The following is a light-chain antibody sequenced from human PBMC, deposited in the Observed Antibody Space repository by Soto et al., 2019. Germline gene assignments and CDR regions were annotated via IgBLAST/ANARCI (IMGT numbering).Light chain of an antibody. CDR2: DAS. CDR1: QSVGTY. J-gene: IGKJ3*01. V-gene: IGKV3-11*01. Sequence: EIVLTQSPATLSLSPGERATLSCRASQSVGTYLAWYQQKPGQAPRLLIYDASNRATGIPARSSGSGSGTDFTLTISSPEPEDFAVYYCQQRSDWPPLFTFGPGTKVDIK. CDR3: QQRSDWPPLFT.